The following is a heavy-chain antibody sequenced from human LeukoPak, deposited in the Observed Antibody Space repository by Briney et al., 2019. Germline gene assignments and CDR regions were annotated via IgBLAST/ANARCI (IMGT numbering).Heavy chain of an antibody. J-gene: IGHJ4*02. Sequence: GGSLRLSCAASGFTVSSNYMSWVRQAPGKGLEWVSVIYSGGSTYYADSVKGRFTISRDNSKNTLYLQMNSLRAEDTAVYYCAKMGLRFLEWFDYWGQGTLVTVSS. CDR3: AKMGLRFLEWFDY. CDR2: IYSGGST. CDR1: GFTVSSNY. D-gene: IGHD3-3*01. V-gene: IGHV3-66*01.